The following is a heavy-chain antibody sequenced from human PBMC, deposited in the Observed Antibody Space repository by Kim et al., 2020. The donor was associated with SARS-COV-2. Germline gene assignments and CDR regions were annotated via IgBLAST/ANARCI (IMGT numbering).Heavy chain of an antibody. CDR3: ARDRGLRVGLYFFDY. Sequence: ADSVKGRFTSSRANAKNSLFLQMNSLRAEDTAIYYCARDRGLRVGLYFFDYWGQGTLVTVSS. D-gene: IGHD2-8*01. J-gene: IGHJ4*02. V-gene: IGHV3-21*01.